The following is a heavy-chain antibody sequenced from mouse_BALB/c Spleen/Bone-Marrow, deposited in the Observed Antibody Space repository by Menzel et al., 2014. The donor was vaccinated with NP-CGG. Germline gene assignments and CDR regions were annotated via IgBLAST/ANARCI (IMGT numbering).Heavy chain of an antibody. J-gene: IGHJ2*01. V-gene: IGHV1S82*01. Sequence: QVQLQQSGAELVRPGASVKLSCKASGYSFTSYWMNWVKQRPGQGLEWIGMIHPSDIETRLNQKFKDKATLTVDKSSSTAYMQLSSPTSEDSAGYYWARRERTGMNYWCQGTTLTVSS. D-gene: IGHD4-1*01. CDR2: IHPSDIET. CDR3: ARRERTGMNY. CDR1: GYSFTSYW.